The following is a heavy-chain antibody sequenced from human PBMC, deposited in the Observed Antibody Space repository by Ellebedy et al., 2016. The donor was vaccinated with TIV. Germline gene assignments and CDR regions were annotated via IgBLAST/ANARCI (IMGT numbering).Heavy chain of an antibody. CDR2: RSSDGRNE. D-gene: IGHD3-16*01. Sequence: PGGSLRLSCAASGFTFSSYGMHWVRQAPGKGLEWVAVRSSDGRNEFYADSVRGRFTISSDNSRNTMDLQMNSLRAEDSGVYYCTRDKSWGTFDYWGQGALVTVSS. CDR3: TRDKSWGTFDY. V-gene: IGHV3-33*01. CDR1: GFTFSSYG. J-gene: IGHJ4*02.